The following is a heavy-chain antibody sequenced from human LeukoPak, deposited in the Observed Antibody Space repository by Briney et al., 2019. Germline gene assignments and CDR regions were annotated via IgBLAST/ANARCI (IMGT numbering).Heavy chain of an antibody. CDR3: ASSPSYCSSTSCPVRYFDY. CDR2: IIPIFGIA. J-gene: IGHJ4*02. D-gene: IGHD2-2*01. CDR1: GGTFSSYA. V-gene: IGHV1-69*04. Sequence: ASVKVSCTASGGTFSSYAISWVRQAPGQGLEWMGRIIPIFGIANYAQKFQGRVMITADKSTSTAYMELSSLRSEDTAVYYCASSPSYCSSTSCPVRYFDYWGQGTLVTVSS.